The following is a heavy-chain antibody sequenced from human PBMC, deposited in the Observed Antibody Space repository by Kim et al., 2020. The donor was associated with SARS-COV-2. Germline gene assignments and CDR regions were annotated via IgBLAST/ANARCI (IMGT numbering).Heavy chain of an antibody. Sequence: NSGDPANGRLTISRDDSKNTLYLQMNSLRAEDTAIYYCVKGLYCVDYWGQGTPVTVVS. D-gene: IGHD2-15*01. CDR3: VKGLYCVDY. V-gene: IGHV3-23*01. J-gene: IGHJ4*02.